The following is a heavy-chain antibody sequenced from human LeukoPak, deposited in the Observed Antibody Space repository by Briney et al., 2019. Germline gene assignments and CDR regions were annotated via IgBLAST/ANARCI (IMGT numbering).Heavy chain of an antibody. J-gene: IGHJ4*02. Sequence: SGTLSLTCGVSGGSISSTNWWSWVRQPPGKGLEWIGEIYHSGSTNYNPSLKSRVTISVDKSKNQFSLNLSSVTAADTAVYYCARAPVYGSGSYVDYWGQGTLVTVSS. CDR2: IYHSGST. D-gene: IGHD3-10*01. CDR3: ARAPVYGSGSYVDY. V-gene: IGHV4-4*02. CDR1: GGSISSTNW.